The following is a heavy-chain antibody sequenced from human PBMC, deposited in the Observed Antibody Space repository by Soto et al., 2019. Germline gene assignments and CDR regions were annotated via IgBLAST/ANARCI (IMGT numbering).Heavy chain of an antibody. CDR3: ARELNYYGSGSQYGMDV. V-gene: IGHV3-48*01. J-gene: IGHJ6*02. CDR1: GFTFSSYS. Sequence: GGSLRLSCAASGFTFSSYSMNWVRQAPGKGLEWVSYISSNSSNKYYADSVKGRFTISRDNSKNTLYLQMNSLRAEDTAVYYCARELNYYGSGSQYGMDVWGQGTTVTVSS. CDR2: ISSNSSNK. D-gene: IGHD3-10*01.